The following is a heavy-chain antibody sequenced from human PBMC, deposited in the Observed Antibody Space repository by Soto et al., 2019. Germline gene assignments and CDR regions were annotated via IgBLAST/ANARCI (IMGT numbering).Heavy chain of an antibody. Sequence: GGSLRLSCAASGFTFSSYGMHWVRQAPGKGLEWVAVISYDGSNKYYADSVKGRFTISRDNSKNTLYLQMNSLRAEDTAVYYCAKKMVWNDPGYGMDVRGQGTTVTVSS. CDR1: GFTFSSYG. CDR3: AKKMVWNDPGYGMDV. V-gene: IGHV3-30*18. CDR2: ISYDGSNK. D-gene: IGHD1-1*01. J-gene: IGHJ6*02.